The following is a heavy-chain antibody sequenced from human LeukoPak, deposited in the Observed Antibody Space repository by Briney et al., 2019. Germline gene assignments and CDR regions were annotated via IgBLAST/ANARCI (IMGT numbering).Heavy chain of an antibody. CDR2: IYTSGST. CDR3: ARADYGGNSRYFQH. CDR1: GGSISSYY. V-gene: IGHV4-4*07. J-gene: IGHJ1*01. Sequence: SETLSLTCTVSGGSISSYYWSWIRQPAGKGLEWIGRIYTSGSTNYNPSLKKRGTMSVDTSKNQFSRKLSSVPAADTAVYYCARADYGGNSRYFQHWGQGTLVTVSS. D-gene: IGHD4-23*01.